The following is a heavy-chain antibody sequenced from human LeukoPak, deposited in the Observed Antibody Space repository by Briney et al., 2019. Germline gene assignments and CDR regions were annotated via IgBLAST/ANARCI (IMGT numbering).Heavy chain of an antibody. V-gene: IGHV3-23*01. D-gene: IGHD6-13*01. J-gene: IGHJ6*02. CDR3: ARAGVGYSDFYYYGMDV. CDR2: ISGSGGST. Sequence: GGSLRLSCAASGFTFSSYAMSWVRQAPGKGLEWVSAISGSGGSTYYADSVKGRFTISRDNAKNTLYLQMNSLRAEDTAVYYCARAGVGYSDFYYYGMDVWGQGTTVTVSS. CDR1: GFTFSSYA.